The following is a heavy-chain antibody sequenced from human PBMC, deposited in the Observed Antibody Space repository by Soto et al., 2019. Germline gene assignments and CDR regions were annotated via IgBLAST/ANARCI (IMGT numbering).Heavy chain of an antibody. V-gene: IGHV3-11*06. CDR3: ARDNFQFHHILTGYRYYYYYYGMDV. CDR2: ISSSSSYT. J-gene: IGHJ6*02. CDR1: GFTFSDYY. D-gene: IGHD3-9*01. Sequence: PGGSLRLSXAASGFTFSDYYMSWIRQAPGKGLEWFSYISSSSSYTNYADSVKGRFTISRDNAKNSLYLQMNSLRAEDTAVYYCARDNFQFHHILTGYRYYYYYYGMDVWGQGTTVTVSS.